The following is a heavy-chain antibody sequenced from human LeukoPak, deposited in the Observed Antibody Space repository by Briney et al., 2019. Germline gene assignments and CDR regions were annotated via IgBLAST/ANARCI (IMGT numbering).Heavy chain of an antibody. CDR2: ISGSGTST. J-gene: IGHJ2*01. V-gene: IGHV3-23*01. CDR3: ARARGGYYSSSSASYSGNFPRYFDL. D-gene: IGHD3-22*01. Sequence: GGSPRLSCAASGFTFTNYAMSWVRQAPGKGLEWVSAISGSGTSTYYADSVKGRFTISRDNSENTLYLQMSSLTDEDTAVYYCARARGGYYSSSSASYSGNFPRYFDLWGRGALVTVSS. CDR1: GFTFTNYA.